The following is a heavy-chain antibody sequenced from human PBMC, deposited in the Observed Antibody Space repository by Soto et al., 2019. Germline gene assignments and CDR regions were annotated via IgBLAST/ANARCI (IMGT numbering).Heavy chain of an antibody. CDR3: AFTVPNNHYSSVFDI. CDR1: GFTVSFNY. Sequence: EVQLVESGGGLVQPGGSLRLSCAASGFTVSFNYMTWVRQAPGKGLEWVSIFYIGGSTYYADSVKGRFTITRHNSKDTLYHQMNSLRVADTAVYYCAFTVPNNHYSSVFDIWGQGAMVTVSS. CDR2: FYIGGST. V-gene: IGHV3-53*04. J-gene: IGHJ3*02. D-gene: IGHD4-4*01.